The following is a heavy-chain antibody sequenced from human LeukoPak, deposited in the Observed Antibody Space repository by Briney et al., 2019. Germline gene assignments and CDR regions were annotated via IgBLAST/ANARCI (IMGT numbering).Heavy chain of an antibody. V-gene: IGHV3-53*01. CDR1: GFALGSNY. Sequence: GGSLRLSRVASGFALGSNYMSWVRQAPGKGLEWVSLICSGGAIRYADSVKGRFTISRDSSKNTLFLQMNDLTVEDTARYYCAGRPGNWGQGILVTVSS. D-gene: IGHD1-14*01. CDR3: AGRPGN. CDR2: ICSGGAI. J-gene: IGHJ4*02.